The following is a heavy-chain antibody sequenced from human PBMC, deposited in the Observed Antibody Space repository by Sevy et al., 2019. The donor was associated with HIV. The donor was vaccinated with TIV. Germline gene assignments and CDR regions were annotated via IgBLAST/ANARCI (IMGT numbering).Heavy chain of an antibody. Sequence: GGSLRLSCAASGFSVRDNSMSWVRQAPGQGLEWVPVNSAGISTYYAESVQGRFTISRDISVNMIYLQMKSLRPEDTAHYYCSRDHWAHGTGSFYFANWGQGTLVTVSS. J-gene: IGHJ4*02. D-gene: IGHD7-27*01. V-gene: IGHV3-53*01. CDR1: GFSVRDNS. CDR3: SRDHWAHGTGSFYFAN. CDR2: NSAGIST.